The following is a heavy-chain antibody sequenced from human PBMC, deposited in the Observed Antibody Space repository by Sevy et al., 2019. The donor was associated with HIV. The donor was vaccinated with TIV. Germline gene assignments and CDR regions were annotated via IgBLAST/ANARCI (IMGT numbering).Heavy chain of an antibody. V-gene: IGHV3-7*01. CDR3: ARDDGNYYFHY. CDR2: IKQDAGQK. Sequence: RGSLRLSCAASGFTFSKYWMGRVRQAPGKGLEWVANIKQDAGQKYYVDSVKGRFTISRDNAKNSLYLQMNSLRAEDTAVYFCARDDGNYYFHYWGQGTLVTVSS. J-gene: IGHJ4*02. D-gene: IGHD1-7*01. CDR1: GFTFSKYW.